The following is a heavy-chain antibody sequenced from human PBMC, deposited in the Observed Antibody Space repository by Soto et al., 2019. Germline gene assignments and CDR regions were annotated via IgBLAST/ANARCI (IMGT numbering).Heavy chain of an antibody. CDR1: GYTFTGYY. J-gene: IGHJ4*02. V-gene: IGHV1-2*02. Sequence: ASVKVSCKASGYTFTGYYMHWVRQAPGQGLEWMGWINPNSGGTNYAQKFQGRATMTRDTSISTAYMELSRLRSDDTAVYYCARYYYDSSVEVRFDYWGQGTLVTVSS. D-gene: IGHD3-22*01. CDR2: INPNSGGT. CDR3: ARYYYDSSVEVRFDY.